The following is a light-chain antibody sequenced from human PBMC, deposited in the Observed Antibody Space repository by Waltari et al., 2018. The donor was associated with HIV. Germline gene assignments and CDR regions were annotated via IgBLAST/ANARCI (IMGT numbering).Light chain of an antibody. V-gene: IGLV2-23*02. Sequence: QSALTQPASVSGSPGQSITISCTGTSSDDRRYNLVSWYQQHPGKAPKLMIYEVSNRPSGVSNRVSGSKSGNTASLTTSGLQAEDEADYYCCSYAGSNTWVFGGGTKLTVL. J-gene: IGLJ3*02. CDR2: EVS. CDR3: CSYAGSNTWV. CDR1: SSDDRRYNL.